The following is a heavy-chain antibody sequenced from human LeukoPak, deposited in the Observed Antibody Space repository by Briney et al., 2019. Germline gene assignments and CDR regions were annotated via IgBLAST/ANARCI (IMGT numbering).Heavy chain of an antibody. V-gene: IGHV3-48*03. Sequence: GGSLRLSCAASGFTFSSYEMNWVRQAPGKGLEWVSYISSSGSTIYYADSVKGRFTISRGNAKNSLYLQMNSLRAEDTALYYCAKSSLSSWFRGHFDYWGQGTLVTVSS. D-gene: IGHD6-13*01. J-gene: IGHJ4*02. CDR1: GFTFSSYE. CDR2: ISSSGSTI. CDR3: AKSSLSSWFRGHFDY.